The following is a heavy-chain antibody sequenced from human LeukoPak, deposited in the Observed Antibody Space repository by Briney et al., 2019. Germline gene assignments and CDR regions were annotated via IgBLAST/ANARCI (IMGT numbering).Heavy chain of an antibody. Sequence: GGSLRLSCAASGFTFSSYWMSWVRQAPGKGLEWVANIKQDGSEKYYVDSVKGRFTISRDNAKNSLYLQMNSLRAEDTAVYYCAKPSGHYDFWSGFDYWGQGTLVTVSS. D-gene: IGHD3-3*01. CDR3: AKPSGHYDFWSGFDY. CDR2: IKQDGSEK. V-gene: IGHV3-7*01. CDR1: GFTFSSYW. J-gene: IGHJ4*02.